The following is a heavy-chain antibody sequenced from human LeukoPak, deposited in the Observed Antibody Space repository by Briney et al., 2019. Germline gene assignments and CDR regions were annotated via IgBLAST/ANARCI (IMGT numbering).Heavy chain of an antibody. J-gene: IGHJ4*02. CDR2: INAGNGNT. CDR3: ARMAVAGTYFDY. D-gene: IGHD6-19*01. V-gene: IGHV1-3*01. Sequence: ASVKVSCKASGYTFTSYAMHWVRQAPGQRLEWMGWINAGNGNTKYSQKFQGRVTITRDTSASTAYMELSSLRSEDTAVYYCARMAVAGTYFDYWGQGTLVTVSS. CDR1: GYTFTSYA.